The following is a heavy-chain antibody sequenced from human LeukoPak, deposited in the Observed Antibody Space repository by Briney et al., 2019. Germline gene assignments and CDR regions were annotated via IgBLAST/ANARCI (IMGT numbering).Heavy chain of an antibody. CDR3: AREGAVAGTDLVNWFDP. V-gene: IGHV1-18*01. J-gene: IGHJ5*02. D-gene: IGHD6-19*01. CDR2: ISAYNGNT. CDR1: GYTFTSYG. Sequence: GASVKVSCKASGYTFTSYGISWVRQAPGQGLEWMGWISAYNGNTNYAQKLQGRVTMTTDTSTSTAYMELRSLRSDDTAVYYCAREGAVAGTDLVNWFDPWGQGTLVTFSS.